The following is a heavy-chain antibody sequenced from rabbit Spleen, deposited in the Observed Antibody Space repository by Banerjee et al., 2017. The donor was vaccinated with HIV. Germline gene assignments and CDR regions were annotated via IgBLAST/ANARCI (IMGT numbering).Heavy chain of an antibody. Sequence: QSLEESGGDRVKPGASLTLTCTASGFSFSDSYYMCWVRQAPGKGLECIACIYGGSGGSTWFASWAKGRFTISKTSSTTVTLQMTSLTAADTATYFCARDAGTSFSTYGMDLWGPGTLVPVS. D-gene: IGHD8-1*01. CDR1: GFSFSDSYY. V-gene: IGHV1S40*01. CDR2: IYGGSGGST. J-gene: IGHJ6*01. CDR3: ARDAGTSFSTYGMDL.